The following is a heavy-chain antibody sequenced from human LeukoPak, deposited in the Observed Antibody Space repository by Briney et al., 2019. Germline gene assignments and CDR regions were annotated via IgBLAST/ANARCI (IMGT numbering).Heavy chain of an antibody. CDR2: ISGSGGST. Sequence: GGTLRLSCAASGFTFSSYGMSWVRQAPGKVLEWVSAISGSGGSTYYADSVKGRFTISRDNSKNTLYLQMNSLRAEDTAVYYCAKDLTLVAVAGTWGQGTLVTVSS. V-gene: IGHV3-23*01. CDR3: AKDLTLVAVAGT. J-gene: IGHJ5*02. D-gene: IGHD6-19*01. CDR1: GFTFSSYG.